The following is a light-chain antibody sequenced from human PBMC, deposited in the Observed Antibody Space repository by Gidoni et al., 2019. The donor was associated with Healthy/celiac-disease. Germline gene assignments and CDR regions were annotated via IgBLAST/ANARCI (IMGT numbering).Light chain of an antibody. J-gene: IGLJ1*01. CDR2: DVS. CDR3: SSYTSSSTLYV. V-gene: IGLV2-14*01. CDR1: SCDGGGYNY. Sequence: QPALTQPAAVAGSPGQSSTISCTGTSCDGGGYNYVSWYQQHPGNAPTRLIYDVSNRPSGVSNRFSGSKSGNTASLTISGLQAEDEADYYCSSYTSSSTLYVFGTGTKVTVL.